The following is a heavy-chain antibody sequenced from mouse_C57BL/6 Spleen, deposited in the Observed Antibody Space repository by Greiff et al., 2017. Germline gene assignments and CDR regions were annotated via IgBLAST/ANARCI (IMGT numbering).Heavy chain of an antibody. CDR1: GYTFTSYS. CDR3: ASGCEYYSSFAY. CDR2: INPNNGGT. V-gene: IGHV1-53*01. J-gene: IGHJ3*01. Sequence: QVQLQQPGPELVKPGASVKLSCKASGYTFTSYSMDWVKQRPGQGLEWIGNINPNNGGTIYNEKFKGKATLTVDKSSSTAYIELSGLPSDDSAVYYCASGCEYYSSFAYWGQGTSVTVSA. D-gene: IGHD1-1*01.